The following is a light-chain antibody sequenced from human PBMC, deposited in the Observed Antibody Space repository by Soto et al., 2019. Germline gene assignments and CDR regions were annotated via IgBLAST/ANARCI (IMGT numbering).Light chain of an antibody. CDR2: GAS. V-gene: IGKV1-5*01. J-gene: IGKJ5*01. CDR3: QQLMSYPIT. Sequence: RMTQSPSTLSAFVEDRVTIPCRASQSISTWLAWYQQKPGKAPNLLIFGASTLQSGVPSRFSGSGSGTEFTLTISSLQPEDFATYYCQQLMSYPITFGQGTRLEI. CDR1: QSISTW.